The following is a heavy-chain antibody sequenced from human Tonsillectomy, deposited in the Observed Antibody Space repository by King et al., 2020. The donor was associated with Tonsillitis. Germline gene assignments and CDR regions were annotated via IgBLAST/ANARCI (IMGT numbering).Heavy chain of an antibody. D-gene: IGHD4-11*01. CDR3: ARVRSSNLPDESDY. Sequence: VQLVESGGGLVKPGGSLRLSCAASGFSFNNFAMTWVRQAPGKGLEWVSFISSRSNHIYYADSVRGRFTISRDNAKNSLYLQMNSLRVEDTAVYYCARVRSSNLPDESDYWGQGTLVAASS. CDR1: GFSFNNFA. CDR2: ISSRSNHI. V-gene: IGHV3-21*01. J-gene: IGHJ4*02.